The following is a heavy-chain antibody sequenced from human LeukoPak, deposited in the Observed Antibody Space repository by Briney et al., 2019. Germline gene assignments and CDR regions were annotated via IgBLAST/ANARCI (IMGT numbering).Heavy chain of an antibody. Sequence: GRSLKLSCEASGFSFDTYAYHWVRQAPGKGLEWVAVISFDGSLQYYTDSVKGRFTISRDISTNNLYLQMNSLRPEDTAVYYCARGHLRIAALIDYWGQGTLVTVSS. CDR3: ARGHLRIAALIDY. V-gene: IGHV3-30*04. CDR2: ISFDGSLQ. D-gene: IGHD6-6*01. J-gene: IGHJ4*02. CDR1: GFSFDTYA.